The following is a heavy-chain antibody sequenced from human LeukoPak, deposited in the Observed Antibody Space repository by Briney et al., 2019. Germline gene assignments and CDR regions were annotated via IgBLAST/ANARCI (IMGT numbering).Heavy chain of an antibody. J-gene: IGHJ4*02. V-gene: IGHV1-3*01. Sequence: KFQGRVTITRDTSASTAYMELSSLRSEDTAVYYCARDYGIAVAGTGYFDYWGQGTLATVSS. D-gene: IGHD6-19*01. CDR3: ARDYGIAVAGTGYFDY.